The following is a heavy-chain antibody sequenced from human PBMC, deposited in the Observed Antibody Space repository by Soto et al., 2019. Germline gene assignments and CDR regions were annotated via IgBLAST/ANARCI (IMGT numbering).Heavy chain of an antibody. CDR2: ISSSSSYI. CDR1: GFTFSSYS. CDR3: ARVKYYDFWSGYYDYYYYGMDV. J-gene: IGHJ6*02. D-gene: IGHD3-3*01. V-gene: IGHV3-21*01. Sequence: LRLSCAASGFTFSSYSMNWVRQAPGKGLEWVSSISSSSSYIYYADSVKGRFTISRDNAKNSLYLQMNSLRAEDTAVYYCARVKYYDFWSGYYDYYYYGMDVWGQGTTVTVSS.